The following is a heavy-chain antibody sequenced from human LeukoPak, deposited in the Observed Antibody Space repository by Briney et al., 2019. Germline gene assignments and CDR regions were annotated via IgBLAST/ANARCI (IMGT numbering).Heavy chain of an antibody. CDR3: AKDLLHSSWYPNWFDP. D-gene: IGHD6-13*01. CDR2: IRYDGSNK. Sequence: GGSLRLSCAASGFTFSSYGMHWVRQAPGKGLEWVAFIRYDGSNKYYADSVKGRFTISRDNSKNTLYLQMNSLRAEDTAVYYCAKDLLHSSWYPNWFDPWGQGTLVTVSS. J-gene: IGHJ5*02. V-gene: IGHV3-30*02. CDR1: GFTFSSYG.